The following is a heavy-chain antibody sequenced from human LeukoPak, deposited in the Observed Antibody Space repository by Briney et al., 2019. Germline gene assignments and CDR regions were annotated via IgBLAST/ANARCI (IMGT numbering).Heavy chain of an antibody. CDR2: LSGSGDST. CDR1: GFTFRSYD. Sequence: PGGSLRLSCAASGFTFRSYDMSWVRQAPGKGLEWVSTLSGSGDSTYYADSVKGRFTISRDNSKNTLFLQMSSMRAEDTAVYYCAKEVWSAMYYFDFWGQGTLVTVSS. D-gene: IGHD2-2*01. J-gene: IGHJ4*02. V-gene: IGHV3-23*01. CDR3: AKEVWSAMYYFDF.